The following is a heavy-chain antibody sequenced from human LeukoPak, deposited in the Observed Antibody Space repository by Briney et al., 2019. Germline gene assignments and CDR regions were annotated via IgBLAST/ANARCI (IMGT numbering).Heavy chain of an antibody. J-gene: IGHJ4*02. CDR1: GGSISSSSYY. Sequence: PSETLSLTCTVSGGSISSSSYYWGWIRQPPGKGLEWIGSIYYSGSTYYNPSLKGRVTISVDTSKNQFSLKLSSVTAADTAVYYCARGAPLWFGEFYYFDYWGQGTLVTVSS. CDR2: IYYSGST. V-gene: IGHV4-39*07. D-gene: IGHD3-10*01. CDR3: ARGAPLWFGEFYYFDY.